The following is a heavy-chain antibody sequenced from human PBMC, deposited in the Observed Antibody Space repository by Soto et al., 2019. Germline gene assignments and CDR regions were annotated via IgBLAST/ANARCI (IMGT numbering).Heavy chain of an antibody. CDR2: IRDRAYNYAT. V-gene: IGHV3-73*01. D-gene: IGHD3-22*01. Sequence: GGSLRLSCAASGFVFKDSSIHWVRQASGKGLEWVGRIRDRAYNYATSYAASVKGRFTVSRDDSSNTAFLQMNSLKTEDTAIYYCTRLISAAQDYWGQGTRVTVSS. CDR1: GFVFKDSS. J-gene: IGHJ4*02. CDR3: TRLISAAQDY.